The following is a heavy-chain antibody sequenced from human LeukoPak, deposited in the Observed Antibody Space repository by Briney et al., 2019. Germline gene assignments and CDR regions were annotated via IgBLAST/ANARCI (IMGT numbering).Heavy chain of an antibody. D-gene: IGHD6-19*01. CDR3: ASLWGIAVLEASFDI. J-gene: IGHJ3*02. CDR2: ISSSSSTI. V-gene: IGHV3-48*04. Sequence: PGGSLRLSCAASGFTFSSYSLNWVRQAPGKGLEWLSYISSSSSTIYYADSVKGRFTISRDNAKNSLYLHVNSLRAEDTAVYYCASLWGIAVLEASFDIWGQGTMVTVSS. CDR1: GFTFSSYS.